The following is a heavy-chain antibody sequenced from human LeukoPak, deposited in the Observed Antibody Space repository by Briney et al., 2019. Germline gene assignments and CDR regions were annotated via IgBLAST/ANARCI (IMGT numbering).Heavy chain of an antibody. CDR3: VREGESGIFYFDY. Sequence: GGSLRLSGAASGFSFSNYGMNWVRQAPGKGLEWVSYISGNGATRYYADSVKGRFTISRDNAKNSLYLQMNSLRAEDTATYYCVREGESGIFYFDYWGQGTLVTVSS. V-gene: IGHV3-48*03. D-gene: IGHD2-15*01. J-gene: IGHJ4*02. CDR1: GFSFSNYG. CDR2: ISGNGATR.